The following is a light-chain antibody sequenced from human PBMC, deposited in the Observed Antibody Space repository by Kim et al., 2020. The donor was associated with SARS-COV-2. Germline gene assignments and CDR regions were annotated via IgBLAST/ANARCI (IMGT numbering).Light chain of an antibody. Sequence: SVGDRVTITCRASQSISSLLAWYQQKPGKAPDLLVYDASTLKSGVPSRFSGRGSGAEFNLTIRNLRPGDFATYYCQQYFSPSPRTFGQGTKVDIK. CDR1: QSISSL. J-gene: IGKJ1*01. CDR3: QQYFSPSPRT. CDR2: DAS. V-gene: IGKV1-5*01.